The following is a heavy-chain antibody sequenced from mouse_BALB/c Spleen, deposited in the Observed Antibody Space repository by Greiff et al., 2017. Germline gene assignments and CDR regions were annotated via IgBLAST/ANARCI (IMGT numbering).Heavy chain of an antibody. CDR1: GFTFSSYT. CDR2: ISNGGGST. J-gene: IGHJ4*01. D-gene: IGHD1-1*02. CDR3: ARSFAPSGSYYAMDY. V-gene: IGHV5-12-2*01. Sequence: EVNVVESGGGLVQPGGSLKLSCAASGFTFSSYTMSWVRQTPEKRLEWVAYISNGGGSTYYPDTVKGRFTISRDNAKNTLYLQMSSLKSEDTAMYYCARSFAPSGSYYAMDYWGQGTSVTVSS.